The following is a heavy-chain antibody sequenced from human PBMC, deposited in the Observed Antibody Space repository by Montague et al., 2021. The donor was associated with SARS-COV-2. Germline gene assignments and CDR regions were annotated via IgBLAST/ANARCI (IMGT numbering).Heavy chain of an antibody. CDR2: IYYSGST. D-gene: IGHD3-22*01. CDR1: GGSISSYY. V-gene: IGHV4-59*13. CDR3: ARDSHYYDSSGHFDY. J-gene: IGHJ4*02. Sequence: SETLSLTCTVSGGSISSYYWSWIRQPPGKGLEWIGYIYYSGSTNYNPSLKSRVTISVDTSKNQLSLKLSSVTAADTAVYYCARDSHYYDSSGHFDYWGQGTLVTVSS.